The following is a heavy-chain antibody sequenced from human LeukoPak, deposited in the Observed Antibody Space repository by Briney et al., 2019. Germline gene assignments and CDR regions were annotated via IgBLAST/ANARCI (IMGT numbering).Heavy chain of an antibody. CDR1: GFTFSNYA. Sequence: GGSLRLSCAASGFTFSNYAMSWVRQPPGKGLEWVSAVSASGGSTYYVDSVRGRFTISRDNSKNTLYLQTNSLRAEDTAIYYCAKDTRGSGAGAGLNYIDYWGQGTLVTVSS. CDR3: AKDTRGSGAGAGLNYIDY. CDR2: VSASGGST. V-gene: IGHV3-23*01. J-gene: IGHJ4*02. D-gene: IGHD6-19*01.